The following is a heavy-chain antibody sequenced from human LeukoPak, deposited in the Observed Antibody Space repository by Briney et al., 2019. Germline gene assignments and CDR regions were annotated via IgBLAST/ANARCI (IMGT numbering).Heavy chain of an antibody. CDR1: GYTFTNFY. CDR3: ARDRGTTVVTPGFAFDI. V-gene: IGHV1-46*01. Sequence: ASVKVSCQASGYTFTNFYIHWVRQAPGQGLEWMGIINPSGGSTSYAQKFQGRVTMTRDTSTSTVYMELSSLRSEDTAVYYCARDRGTTVVTPGFAFDIWGQGTMVTVSS. CDR2: INPSGGST. J-gene: IGHJ3*02. D-gene: IGHD4-23*01.